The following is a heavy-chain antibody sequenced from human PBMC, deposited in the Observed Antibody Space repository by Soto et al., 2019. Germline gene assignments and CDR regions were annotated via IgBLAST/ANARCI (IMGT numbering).Heavy chain of an antibody. CDR2: IYTSGSA. V-gene: IGHV4-4*07. Sequence: QVQLLESGPGLVKPSETLSLTCTVPDDSITSYYWSWIRQSAGKGLEWIGRIYTSGSANYNPSLKSRVTMSVDTSKNQFSLKLSSVTAADTAVYYCARDQAGGSYYYGMDVWGQGTTVTVSS. J-gene: IGHJ6*02. D-gene: IGHD1-26*01. CDR1: DDSITSYY. CDR3: ARDQAGGSYYYGMDV.